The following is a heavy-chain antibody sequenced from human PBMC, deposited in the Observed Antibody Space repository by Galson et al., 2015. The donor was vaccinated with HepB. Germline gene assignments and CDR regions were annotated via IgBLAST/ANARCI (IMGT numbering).Heavy chain of an antibody. Sequence: SVKVSCKASGGTFSSYAISWVRQAPGQGLEWMGGIIPIFGTANYAQKFQGRVTITADESTSTAYMELSSLRSEDTAVYYCAREVVGIFGVVITAYYGMDVWGQGTTVTVSS. CDR3: AREVVGIFGVVITAYYGMDV. J-gene: IGHJ6*02. D-gene: IGHD3-3*01. CDR2: IIPIFGTA. CDR1: GGTFSSYA. V-gene: IGHV1-69*13.